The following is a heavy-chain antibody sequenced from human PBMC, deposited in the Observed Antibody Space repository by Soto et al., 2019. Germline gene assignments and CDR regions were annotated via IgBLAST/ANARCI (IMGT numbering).Heavy chain of an antibody. Sequence: PSETLSLTCAVSGGSISSSNWRSWVRQPPGKGLEWIGEIYHSGSTNYNPSLKSRVTISVDKSKNQFSLKLSSVTAADTAVYYCARDLIAVAGSFDYWGQGTLVTVSS. D-gene: IGHD6-19*01. CDR3: ARDLIAVAGSFDY. J-gene: IGHJ4*02. CDR1: GGSISSSNW. CDR2: IYHSGST. V-gene: IGHV4-4*02.